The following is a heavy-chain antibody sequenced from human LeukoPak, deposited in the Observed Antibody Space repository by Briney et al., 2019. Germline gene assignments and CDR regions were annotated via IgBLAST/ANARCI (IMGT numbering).Heavy chain of an antibody. V-gene: IGHV3-9*01. CDR2: ISWNSGSI. D-gene: IGHD3-9*01. Sequence: PGRSLRLPCAASGFTFDDYAMHWVRQAPGKGLEWVSGISWNSGSIGYADSVKGRFTISRDNAKNSLYLQMNSLRAEDTALYYCAKEKGYYDILTGYSPFDYWGQGTLVTVSS. CDR3: AKEKGYYDILTGYSPFDY. J-gene: IGHJ4*02. CDR1: GFTFDDYA.